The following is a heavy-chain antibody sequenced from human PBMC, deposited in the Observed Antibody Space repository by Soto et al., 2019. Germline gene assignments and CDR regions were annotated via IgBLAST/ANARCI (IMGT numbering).Heavy chain of an antibody. Sequence: EVQLVESGGDLVQPGGSLKLSCAGSGFTFSGAAMHWVRQAPGKGLEWVGRIRSRTNSFATAYAASLKGRFTISRDDSKNTTYLQMNSLKAEDTAVYYCPRRKNDDIRFYYYYGLDVWGQGTAVTVSS. V-gene: IGHV3-73*01. D-gene: IGHD3-9*01. J-gene: IGHJ6*02. CDR2: IRSRTNSFAT. CDR3: PRRKNDDIRFYYYYGLDV. CDR1: GFTFSGAA.